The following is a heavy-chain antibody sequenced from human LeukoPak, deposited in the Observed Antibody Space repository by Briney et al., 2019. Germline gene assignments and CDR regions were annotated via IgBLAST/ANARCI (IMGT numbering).Heavy chain of an antibody. CDR2: IPFDGSNK. Sequence: GGSLRLSCAASGFTFSSYGMHWIRQAPGKGLEWVAFIPFDGSNKYYADSVKGRFTISRGNSKNALHLQMNSLRPEDTAVYYCVKDSHGYSFGTGGDSWGQGTLVTVSS. CDR3: VKDSHGYSFGTGGDS. D-gene: IGHD5-18*01. CDR1: GFTFSSYG. J-gene: IGHJ5*01. V-gene: IGHV3-30*02.